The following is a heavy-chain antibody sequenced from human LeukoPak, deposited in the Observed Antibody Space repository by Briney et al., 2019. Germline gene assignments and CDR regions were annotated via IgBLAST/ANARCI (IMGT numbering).Heavy chain of an antibody. D-gene: IGHD3-9*01. CDR3: AKAEGYDILTGLDY. V-gene: IGHV3-23*01. Sequence: AGGSLRLSCAASGFTFNNNWMSWVRQAPGKGLEWVSAISGSGGSTYYADSVKGRFTISRDNSKNTLYLQMNSLRAEDTAVYYCAKAEGYDILTGLDYWGQGTLVTVSS. CDR1: GFTFNNNW. CDR2: ISGSGGST. J-gene: IGHJ4*02.